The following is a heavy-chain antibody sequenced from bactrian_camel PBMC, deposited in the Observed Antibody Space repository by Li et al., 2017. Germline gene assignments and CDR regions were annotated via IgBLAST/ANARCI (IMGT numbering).Heavy chain of an antibody. J-gene: IGHJ4*01. CDR3: TAPFINQPCLNY. CDR1: GFSFDDSD. Sequence: VQLVESGGGSVQAGESLRLSCSVSGFSFDDSDVGWFRQTPRGECELVSTISSDGITYYEDSVQGRFIISRDNAKNTTYLQMNSLKPEDTGVYHCTAPFINQPCLNYWVQGTQVTVS. D-gene: IGHD1*01. CDR2: ISSDGIT. V-gene: IGHV3S63*01.